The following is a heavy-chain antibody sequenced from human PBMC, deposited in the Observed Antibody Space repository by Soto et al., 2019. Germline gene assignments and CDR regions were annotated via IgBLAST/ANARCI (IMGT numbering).Heavy chain of an antibody. CDR2: VSQDGRNT. J-gene: IGHJ4*02. D-gene: IGHD6-19*01. CDR3: AKGGRQWLVTSDFNY. CDR1: GFTFSDYA. V-gene: IGHV3-30*18. Sequence: VQLVESGGGVVRPGRSLRLSCAASGFTFSDYAMHWVRQPPGKGLEWVAVVSQDGRNTHYADSVKGRFTISRDSSKNTVSLEMTSLRAEDTAVYYCAKGGRQWLVTSDFNYWGQGALVTVSS.